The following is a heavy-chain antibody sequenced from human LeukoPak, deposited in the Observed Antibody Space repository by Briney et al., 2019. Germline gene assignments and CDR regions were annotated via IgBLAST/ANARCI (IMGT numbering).Heavy chain of an antibody. CDR1: GFTFSAYF. J-gene: IGHJ4*02. V-gene: IGHV3-48*02. Sequence: GGSLRLSCAASGFTFSAYFMNWVRQAPGKGLEWVSFISSSSSTIYHADSVKGRFTISRGNAQNSLYLQMNSLRDEDTAVYYCARGSLGYYYDLFEQWGQGTLVTVSS. CDR3: ARGSLGYYYDLFEQ. D-gene: IGHD3-22*01. CDR2: ISSSSSTI.